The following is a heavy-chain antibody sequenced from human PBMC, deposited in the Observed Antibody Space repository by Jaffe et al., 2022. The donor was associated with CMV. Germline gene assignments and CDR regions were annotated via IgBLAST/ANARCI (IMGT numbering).Heavy chain of an antibody. Sequence: QVRLVESGGGVVQPGRSLRLSCAASGFTFSSSGMHWVRQAPGKGLEWVALISYDGRNKYYADSVRGRFTISRDNSKNTLYLQMDSLRPDDTAIFYCAKDRYEYTYYGPLGYWGQGTLVTVSS. V-gene: IGHV3-30*18. CDR1: GFTFSSSG. D-gene: IGHD3-10*01. CDR3: AKDRYEYTYYGPLGY. CDR2: ISYDGRNK. J-gene: IGHJ4*02.